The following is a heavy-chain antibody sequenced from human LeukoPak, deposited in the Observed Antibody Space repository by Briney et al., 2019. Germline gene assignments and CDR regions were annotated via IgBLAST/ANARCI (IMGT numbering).Heavy chain of an antibody. CDR1: GFTFSSYA. V-gene: IGHV3-23*01. D-gene: IGHD2-21*02. J-gene: IGHJ4*02. CDR3: AKDFTVGVTAIVDY. CDR2: ISGSGGST. Sequence: GGSLRLCCAASGFTFSSYAMSWVRQAPGKGLEWVSAISGSGGSTYYADSVKGRYTISRDNFKNMLYLQMNSLRAEDTAVYYCAKDFTVGVTAIVDYWGQGTLVTVSS.